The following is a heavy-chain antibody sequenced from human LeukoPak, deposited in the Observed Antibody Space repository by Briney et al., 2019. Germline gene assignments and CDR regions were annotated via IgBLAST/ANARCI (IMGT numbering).Heavy chain of an antibody. CDR3: ARGIAVAGTYFDY. V-gene: IGHV1-2*02. J-gene: IGHJ4*02. CDR1: GYTFTGYY. Sequence: SVKVSCKASGYTFTGYYMHWVRQAPGQGLEWMGWINPNSGGTNYAQKFQGRVTMTRDTSISTAYMELSRLRSDDTAVYYCARGIAVAGTYFDYWGQGTLVTVSS. D-gene: IGHD6-19*01. CDR2: INPNSGGT.